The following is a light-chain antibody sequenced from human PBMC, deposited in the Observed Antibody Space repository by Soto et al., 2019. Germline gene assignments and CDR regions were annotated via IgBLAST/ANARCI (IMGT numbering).Light chain of an antibody. CDR2: AAS. J-gene: IGKJ1*01. Sequence: DIQMTQSPSSLSASVGDRVTITCRASQGISNYLAWYQQKPGKVPKLLIYAASTLQSGVPSRFSGSGSGTDFTLAISSPQPEDVATYYCQKYNSASWTFGQGTKVDIK. CDR3: QKYNSASWT. CDR1: QGISNY. V-gene: IGKV1-27*01.